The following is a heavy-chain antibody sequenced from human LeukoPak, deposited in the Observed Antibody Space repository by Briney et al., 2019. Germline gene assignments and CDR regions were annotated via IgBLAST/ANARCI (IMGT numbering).Heavy chain of an antibody. D-gene: IGHD3-16*01. J-gene: IGHJ6*03. CDR1: GGSISSRSYY. V-gene: IGHV4-39*07. CDR2: IYYSGST. Sequence: SETLSLTCTVSGGSISSRSYYWGWIRQPPEKGLEWIGIIYYSGSTYYNPSLKSRVTISVDTSKNQFSLKLSSVTAADTAAYYCARETSQKGAHYMDVWGKGTTVTISS. CDR3: ARETSQKGAHYMDV.